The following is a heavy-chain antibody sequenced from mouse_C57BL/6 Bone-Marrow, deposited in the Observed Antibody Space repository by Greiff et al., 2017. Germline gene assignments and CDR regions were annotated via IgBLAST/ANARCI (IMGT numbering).Heavy chain of an antibody. V-gene: IGHV14-4*01. D-gene: IGHD1-1*01. Sequence: EVKLQQSGAELVRPGASVKLSCTASGFNIKDDYMHWVKQRPEQGLEWIGWIDPENGDTEYASKFQGKATIAADTSSITAYLQLSSLTSEDTAVYYCGSSYYYFDYWGQGTTLTVSS. CDR1: GFNIKDDY. CDR2: IDPENGDT. J-gene: IGHJ2*01. CDR3: GSSYYYFDY.